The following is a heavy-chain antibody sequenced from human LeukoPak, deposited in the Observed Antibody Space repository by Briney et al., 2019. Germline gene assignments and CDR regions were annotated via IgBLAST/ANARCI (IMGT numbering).Heavy chain of an antibody. CDR2: IWYDGSNK. D-gene: IGHD5-18*01. CDR1: GFTFSSYG. V-gene: IGHV3-30*02. J-gene: IGHJ4*02. Sequence: GGSLRLSCAASGFTFSSYGMHWVRQAPGKGLEWVAVIWYDGSNKYYADSVKGRFTISRDNSKNTLYLQMNSLRAEDTAVYYCAKTVYSYGSQPFDYWGQGTLVTVSS. CDR3: AKTVYSYGSQPFDY.